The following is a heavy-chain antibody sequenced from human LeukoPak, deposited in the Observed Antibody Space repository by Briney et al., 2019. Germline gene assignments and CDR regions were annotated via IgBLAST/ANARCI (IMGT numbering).Heavy chain of an antibody. D-gene: IGHD3-3*01. Sequence: GGSLRLSCAASGFTFSSYAMSWVRQAPGKGLEWVSAISGSGGSTYYADSVKGRFTISRDNSKNTLYLQMNSLRAEDTAVYYCATAPRYDFWSGYPGGGYYYYYMDVWGKGTTVTVSS. CDR2: ISGSGGST. CDR1: GFTFSSYA. CDR3: ATAPRYDFWSGYPGGGYYYYYMDV. J-gene: IGHJ6*03. V-gene: IGHV3-23*01.